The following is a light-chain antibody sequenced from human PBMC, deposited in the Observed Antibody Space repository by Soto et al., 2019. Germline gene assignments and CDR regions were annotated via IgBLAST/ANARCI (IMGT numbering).Light chain of an antibody. J-gene: IGKJ4*01. CDR1: QSISSW. V-gene: IGKV1-5*03. Sequence: DIQMTQSPSTLSASVGDRVTITCRASQSISSWLAWYQQKPGKAPKLLIYKASSLESGVPSRFSGSGSGTEFTLTISSLQPDDFATYYCQQYNSPRLLTFGGGTKVEIK. CDR3: QQYNSPRLLT. CDR2: KAS.